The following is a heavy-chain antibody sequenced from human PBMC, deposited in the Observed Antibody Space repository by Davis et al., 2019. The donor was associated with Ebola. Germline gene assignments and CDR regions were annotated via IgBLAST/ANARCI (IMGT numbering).Heavy chain of an antibody. CDR1: GGSISSYY. Sequence: GSLRLSCTISGGSISSYYWSWIRQPPGKGLEWIGEINHSGSTNYNPSLKSRVTISVDTSKNQFSLKLSSVTAADTAVYYCARLQLHYYDSSGYSTTNWFDPWGQGTLVTVSS. J-gene: IGHJ5*02. CDR3: ARLQLHYYDSSGYSTTNWFDP. CDR2: INHSGST. D-gene: IGHD3-22*01. V-gene: IGHV4-34*01.